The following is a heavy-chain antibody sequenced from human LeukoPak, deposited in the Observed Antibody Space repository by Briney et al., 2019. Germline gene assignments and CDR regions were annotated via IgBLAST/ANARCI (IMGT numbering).Heavy chain of an antibody. D-gene: IGHD3-22*01. CDR1: GYTFTAYY. Sequence: ASVKVSCKASGYTFTAYYMHWVRQAPGQGLEWMGGIIPIFGTANYAQKFQGRVTITADESTSTAYMELSSLRSEDTAVYYCARVLRLYYYDSSGYSFDYWGQGTLVTVSS. J-gene: IGHJ4*02. CDR3: ARVLRLYYYDSSGYSFDY. V-gene: IGHV1-69*13. CDR2: IIPIFGTA.